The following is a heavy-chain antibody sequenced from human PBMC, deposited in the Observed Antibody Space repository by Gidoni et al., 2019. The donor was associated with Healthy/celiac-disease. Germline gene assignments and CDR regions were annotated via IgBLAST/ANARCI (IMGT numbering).Heavy chain of an antibody. CDR1: GFSLSNARMG. Sequence: QVTLKESGPVLVKPTETLTLTCTVSGFSLSNARMGVSWIRQPPGKALEWLAHIFSNDEKSYSTSLKSRLTISKDTSKSQVVLTMTNMDPVDTATYYCARIEVVGFGDVKDNWFDPWGQGTLVTVSS. CDR3: ARIEVVGFGDVKDNWFDP. J-gene: IGHJ5*02. D-gene: IGHD3-10*01. CDR2: IFSNDEK. V-gene: IGHV2-26*01.